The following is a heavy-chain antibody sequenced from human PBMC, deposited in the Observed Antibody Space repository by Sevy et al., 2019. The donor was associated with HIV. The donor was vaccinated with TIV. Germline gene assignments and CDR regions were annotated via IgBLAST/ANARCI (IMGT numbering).Heavy chain of an antibody. CDR2: IRSKTFGGTI. CDR1: GFRFGDYA. Sequence: GGSLRLSCTSSGFRFGDYAMSWLRQAPGKGLEWVGLIRSKTFGGTIEHAASVKGRFSISRDDSKNIAYLQMNRLKTEDTAVYYCTRVRGTISPYYYFGMDVWGQGTTVTISS. J-gene: IGHJ6*02. D-gene: IGHD3-10*01. CDR3: TRVRGTISPYYYFGMDV. V-gene: IGHV3-49*03.